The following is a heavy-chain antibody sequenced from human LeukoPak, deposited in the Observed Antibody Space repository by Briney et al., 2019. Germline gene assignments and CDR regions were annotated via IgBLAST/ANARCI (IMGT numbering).Heavy chain of an antibody. Sequence: SETLSLTCTVSGGSISSYYWSWIRQPAGKGLEWIGRIYTSGSTNYNPSLKRRVTMSVDTSKNQFSLKLSSVTAADTAVYYCARGDWYYYDSSGYYPYWGQGTLVTVSS. V-gene: IGHV4-4*07. J-gene: IGHJ4*02. CDR3: ARGDWYYYDSSGYYPY. CDR2: IYTSGST. CDR1: GGSISSYY. D-gene: IGHD3-22*01.